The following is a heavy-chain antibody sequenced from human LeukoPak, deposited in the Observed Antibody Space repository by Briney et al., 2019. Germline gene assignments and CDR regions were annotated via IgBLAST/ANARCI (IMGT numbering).Heavy chain of an antibody. Sequence: SETLSLTCTGSGGSISSYYWSWIRQPPGKGLEWIGYIYYSGSTNYNPSLKSRVTISVDTSKNQFSLKLSSVTAADTAVYYCARVGITIFSYGMDIWGQGTTVTVSS. D-gene: IGHD3-9*01. CDR3: ARVGITIFSYGMDI. V-gene: IGHV4-59*12. J-gene: IGHJ6*02. CDR1: GGSISSYY. CDR2: IYYSGST.